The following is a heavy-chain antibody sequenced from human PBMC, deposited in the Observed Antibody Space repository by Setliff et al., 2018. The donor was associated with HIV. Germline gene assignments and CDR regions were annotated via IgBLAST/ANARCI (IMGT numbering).Heavy chain of an antibody. D-gene: IGHD5-18*01. CDR2: INPKSDGT. CDR1: GYSFTDYY. V-gene: IGHV1-2*04. Sequence: GASVKVSCKASGYSFTDYYIHWVRQAPGQGLEWMGWINPKSDGTNYAQKFQGWITMTRDTSISTAYMELSRLRSDDTAVYYCAAKRRYNYDLKGPLDYWAQGTLVTVSS. CDR3: AAKRRYNYDLKGPLDY. J-gene: IGHJ4*02.